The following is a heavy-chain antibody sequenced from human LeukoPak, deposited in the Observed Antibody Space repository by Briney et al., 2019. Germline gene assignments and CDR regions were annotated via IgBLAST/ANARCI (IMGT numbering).Heavy chain of an antibody. J-gene: IGHJ4*02. CDR1: GYTFTGYY. D-gene: IGHD3-9*01. CDR3: ARGAPHYDILTGYYFDKGCSDY. V-gene: IGHV1-2*02. Sequence: ASVKVSCKASGYTFTGYYMHWVRQAPGQGLEWMGWINPNSGGTNYAQKFQGRVTMTRDTSISTAYMELSRLRSDDTAVYYCARGAPHYDILTGYYFDKGCSDYWGQGTLVTVSS. CDR2: INPNSGGT.